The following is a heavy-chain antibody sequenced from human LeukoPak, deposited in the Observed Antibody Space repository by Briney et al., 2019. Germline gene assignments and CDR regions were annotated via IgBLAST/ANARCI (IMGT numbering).Heavy chain of an antibody. V-gene: IGHV1-8*01. J-gene: IGHJ4*02. Sequence: ASVKVSCKASGYTFTSYDINWVRQATGQGLEWMGWMNPNSGNTGYAQKFQGRVTMTRNTSISTAYMELSSLRSEDTAVYYCARGRGKRFGELSHFDYWGQGTLVTVSS. CDR3: ARGRGKRFGELSHFDY. D-gene: IGHD3-10*01. CDR1: GYTFTSYD. CDR2: MNPNSGNT.